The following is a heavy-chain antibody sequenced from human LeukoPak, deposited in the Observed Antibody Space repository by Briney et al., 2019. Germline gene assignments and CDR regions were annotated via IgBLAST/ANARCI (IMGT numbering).Heavy chain of an antibody. V-gene: IGHV3-30*18. CDR3: AKSDGDGDCYDY. CDR1: GFSFSGYS. J-gene: IGHJ4*02. CDR2: VLYDGNTE. D-gene: IGHD4-17*01. Sequence: GGSLRLSCAASGFSFSGYSMHWVRQAPGKGLEWVADVLYDGNTEYYAESVKGRFTVSRDNSENTLYLQMNSLRVEDTAVYFCAKSDGDGDCYDYWGQGTLVTVSS.